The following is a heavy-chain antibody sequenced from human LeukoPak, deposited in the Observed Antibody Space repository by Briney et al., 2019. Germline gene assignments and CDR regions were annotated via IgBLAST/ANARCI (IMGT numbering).Heavy chain of an antibody. J-gene: IGHJ4*02. CDR3: ARSKVDSSGYYPICY. Sequence: GASVKVSCKASGYTFTGYYMHWVRQAPGQGLEWMGWINPNSGGTNYAQKFQGRVTMTRDTSISTAYMELSRLRSDDTAVYYCARSKVDSSGYYPICYWGQGTLVTVSS. D-gene: IGHD3-22*01. V-gene: IGHV1-2*02. CDR1: GYTFTGYY. CDR2: INPNSGGT.